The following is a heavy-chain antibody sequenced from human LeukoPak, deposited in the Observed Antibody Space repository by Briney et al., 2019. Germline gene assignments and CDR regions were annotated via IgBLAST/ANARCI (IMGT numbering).Heavy chain of an antibody. CDR2: ISGSGDAT. CDR3: AKDLGSGGSKWFDP. J-gene: IGHJ5*02. V-gene: IGHV3-23*01. CDR1: GFTFSNYA. Sequence: GGSLRLSCAASGFTFSNYAMSWVRQAPGKGPESVTGISGSGDATNYADSVKGRFTISRDNSKNTLYLQMNSLRAEDTAVYYCAKDLGSGGSKWFDPWGQGTLVTVSS. D-gene: IGHD2-15*01.